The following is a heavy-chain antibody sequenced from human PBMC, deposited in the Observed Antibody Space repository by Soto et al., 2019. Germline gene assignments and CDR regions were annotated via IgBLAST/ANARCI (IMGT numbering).Heavy chain of an antibody. CDR1: GFTFTSSA. V-gene: IGHV3-23*01. D-gene: IGHD6-19*01. CDR2: ISGSGVDT. Sequence: EVQLLESGGGLVQPGESLRLSCAASGFTFTSSAMGWVRQAPGKALEWVAAISGSGVDTYYADSMKGRFSISRDNSKDTLYLQIYSLRVEDTAVYHCTKEGGSASGWAEFWGQGTLVTVSS. CDR3: TKEGGSASGWAEF. J-gene: IGHJ4*02.